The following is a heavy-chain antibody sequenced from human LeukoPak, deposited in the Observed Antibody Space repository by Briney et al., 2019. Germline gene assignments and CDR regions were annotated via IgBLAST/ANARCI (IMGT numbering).Heavy chain of an antibody. CDR1: GFTFSSYA. CDR2: ISGSGGNT. V-gene: IGHV3-23*01. D-gene: IGHD6-6*01. Sequence: PGGSLRLSCVASGFTFSSYAMNWVRQAPGKGLEWVSTISGSGGNTYYADSVKGRFTISRDNSKNTLYLQMNSLRADDTAVYYCAEDLSSSYVSEYFDYWGQGTLVTVSS. J-gene: IGHJ4*02. CDR3: AEDLSSSYVSEYFDY.